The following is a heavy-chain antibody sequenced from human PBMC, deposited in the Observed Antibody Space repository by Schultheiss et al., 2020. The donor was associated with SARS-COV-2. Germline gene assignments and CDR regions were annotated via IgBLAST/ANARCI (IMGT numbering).Heavy chain of an antibody. CDR1: GFTFSSYA. D-gene: IGHD3-3*01. CDR3: ARNDFWSGHYYMDV. J-gene: IGHJ6*03. CDR2: ISSNGGST. V-gene: IGHV3-64*01. Sequence: GGSLRLSCSASGFTFSSYAMHWVRQAPGKGLEYVSAISSNGGSTYYANSVKGRFTISRDNSKNTLYLQMCSLRAEDMAVYYCARNDFWSGHYYMDVWGKGTTVTVSS.